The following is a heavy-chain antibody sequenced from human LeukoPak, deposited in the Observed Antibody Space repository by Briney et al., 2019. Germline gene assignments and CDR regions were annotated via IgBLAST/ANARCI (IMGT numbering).Heavy chain of an antibody. D-gene: IGHD3-22*01. CDR3: GSLTVVARDH. J-gene: IGHJ4*02. CDR1: GFSFSTHW. V-gene: IGHV3-74*01. Sequence: GGSLRLSCAASGFSFSTHWMHWVRQAPGKGLECVAQINSDGSRTSYADSVKGRFTISRDNAKNTLYLEMISLRAEDTAVYYCGSLTVVARDHWGQGTLVTDSS. CDR2: INSDGSRT.